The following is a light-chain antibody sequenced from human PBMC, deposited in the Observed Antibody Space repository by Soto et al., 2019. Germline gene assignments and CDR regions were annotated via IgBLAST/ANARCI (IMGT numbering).Light chain of an antibody. Sequence: DIQMTQSPSTLSASVGDRVTITCRASQSIRSWLAWYQQKPGKAPQLLLYDASNLESGVPSRFSGSGSGTEFTLTISSLQTDYFATYYCQQYDSFSKTFGRGTKVEVK. CDR2: DAS. CDR3: QQYDSFSKT. J-gene: IGKJ1*01. CDR1: QSIRSW. V-gene: IGKV1-5*01.